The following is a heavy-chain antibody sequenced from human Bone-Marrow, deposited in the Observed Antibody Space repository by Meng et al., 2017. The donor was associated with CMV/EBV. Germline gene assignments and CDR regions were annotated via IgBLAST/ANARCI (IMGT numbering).Heavy chain of an antibody. CDR3: ARDFGSGWYYFDY. CDR2: INPNSGGT. V-gene: IGHV1-2*02. Sequence: ASVKVSCKASGGTFTGYYMHWVRQAPGQGLEWMGWINPNSGGTNYAQKFQGRVTMTRDTSISTAYMELSRLRSDDTAVYYCARDFGSGWYYFDYWGQGTLVPVSS. D-gene: IGHD6-19*01. J-gene: IGHJ4*02. CDR1: GGTFTGYY.